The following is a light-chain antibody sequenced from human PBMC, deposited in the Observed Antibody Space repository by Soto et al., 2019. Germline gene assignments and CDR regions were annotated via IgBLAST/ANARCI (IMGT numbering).Light chain of an antibody. J-gene: IGLJ1*01. V-gene: IGLV2-23*01. CDR1: SSDVGNYNL. CDR3: CSYAGSSFYV. Sequence: QSVLTQPASVSGSPGQSITIPCTGTSSDVGNYNLVSWYQQHPGKAPKLMIYEGTKRPSGVSNRFSGSKSGNTASLTISGLQAEDEADYYCCSYAGSSFYVFGTGTKVTVL. CDR2: EGT.